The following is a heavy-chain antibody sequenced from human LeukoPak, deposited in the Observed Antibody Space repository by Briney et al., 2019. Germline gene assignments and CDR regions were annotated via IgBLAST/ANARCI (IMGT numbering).Heavy chain of an antibody. Sequence: SGGSLRLSCAASGFTFSDYYMSWIRQAPGKGLEWVSYISPSSSYTNYADSVKGRFTISRDNAKNSLYLQMHSLRAEDTAVYFCARDWRSSGCFDYWGQGALVTVSS. D-gene: IGHD6-19*01. V-gene: IGHV3-11*05. CDR1: GFTFSDYY. CDR3: ARDWRSSGCFDY. CDR2: ISPSSSYT. J-gene: IGHJ4*02.